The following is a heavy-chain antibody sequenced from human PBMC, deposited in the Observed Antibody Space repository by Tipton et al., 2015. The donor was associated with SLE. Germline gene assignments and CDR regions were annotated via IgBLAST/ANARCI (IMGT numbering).Heavy chain of an antibody. CDR1: GFTFSSHS. CDR2: ISPSGSYV. J-gene: IGHJ4*02. V-gene: IGHV3-21*06. Sequence: GSLRLSCAASGFTFSSHSINWVRQAPGKGLEWVSSISPSGSYVYYADSVKGRFTISRDTAKISVYLQMNSLRADDTAVYYCARDSTNRGYYFDYWGQGTLVTVSS. D-gene: IGHD7-27*01. CDR3: ARDSTNRGYYFDY.